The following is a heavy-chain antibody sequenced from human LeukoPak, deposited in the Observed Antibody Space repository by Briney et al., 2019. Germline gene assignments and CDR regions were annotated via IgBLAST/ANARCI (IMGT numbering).Heavy chain of an antibody. CDR3: ARERGLTGTADY. D-gene: IGHD1-20*01. CDR1: GYTFTNYG. Sequence: ASVKVSCKASGYTFTNYGISWVRQAPGQGLEWMGWISAYNDNTNYAQKFQGRVTITRNTPISTAYMELSSLRSEDTAVYYCARERGLTGTADYWGQGTLVTVSS. J-gene: IGHJ4*02. V-gene: IGHV1-18*01. CDR2: ISAYNDNT.